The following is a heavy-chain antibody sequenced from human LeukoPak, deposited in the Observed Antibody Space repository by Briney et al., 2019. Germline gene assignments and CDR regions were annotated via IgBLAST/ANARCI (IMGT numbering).Heavy chain of an antibody. J-gene: IGHJ4*02. CDR1: GFTFSSFS. V-gene: IGHV3-48*04. CDR3: ARMNYVSSGWGAPFDY. D-gene: IGHD1-7*01. CDR2: IRSSGTST. Sequence: PGGSLRLSCAASGFTFSSFSMNWVRQAPGKGLEWVSYIRSSGTSTDYTGSVKGRFTISRDNAKNSLYLQMNSLRAEDTAVYYCARMNYVSSGWGAPFDYWGQGTLATVSS.